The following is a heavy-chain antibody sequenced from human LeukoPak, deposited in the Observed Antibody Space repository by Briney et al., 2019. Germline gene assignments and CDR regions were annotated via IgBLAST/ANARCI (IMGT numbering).Heavy chain of an antibody. CDR1: GFTVSINY. J-gene: IGHJ4*02. D-gene: IGHD1-26*01. Sequence: AGGCPRLSCAASGFTVSINYMSWVRQAPGKGLEWVSVIYSGGSTYYADSVKGRFTISRDNSKNTLHLQMNSPRADDKGLYYCARMYGSYYPPDYCGQGSLVTVSS. V-gene: IGHV3-53*01. CDR2: IYSGGST. CDR3: ARMYGSYYPPDY.